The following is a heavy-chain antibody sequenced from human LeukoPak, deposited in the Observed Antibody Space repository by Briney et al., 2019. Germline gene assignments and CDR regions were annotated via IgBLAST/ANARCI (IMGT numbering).Heavy chain of an antibody. CDR2: IIPIFGIA. J-gene: IGHJ4*02. Sequence: SVKVSCKASGGTFSSYAISWVRQAPGQGLEWMGRIIPIFGIANYAQKFQGRVTITADKSTSTAYMELSSLRSEDTAAYYCAKSGAPGSSGSYYFDYWGQGTLVTVSS. CDR3: AKSGAPGSSGSYYFDY. D-gene: IGHD1-26*01. V-gene: IGHV1-69*04. CDR1: GGTFSSYA.